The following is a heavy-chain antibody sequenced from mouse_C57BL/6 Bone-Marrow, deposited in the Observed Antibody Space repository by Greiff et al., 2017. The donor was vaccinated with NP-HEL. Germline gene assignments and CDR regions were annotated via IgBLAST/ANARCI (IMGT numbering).Heavy chain of an antibody. CDR2: IRLKSDNYAT. J-gene: IGHJ2*01. V-gene: IGHV6-3*01. CDR1: GFTFSNYW. Sequence: EVKLVESGGGLVQPGGSMKLSCVASGFTFSNYWMNWVRQSPEKGLEWVAQIRLKSDNYATHYAVSVKGRFTISRDDSKSRVYQQMNNLRARDAGSYCCPEFNFGSSDWGNVTTLAVAT. D-gene: IGHD1-1*01. CDR3: PEFNFGSSD.